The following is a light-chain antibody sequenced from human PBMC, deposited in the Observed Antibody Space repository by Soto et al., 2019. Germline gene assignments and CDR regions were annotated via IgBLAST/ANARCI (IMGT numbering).Light chain of an antibody. V-gene: IGLV2-14*01. J-gene: IGLJ3*02. CDR2: EVS. CDR1: SSDVGGYNY. CDR3: SSYTSSSTPPV. Sequence: QSALTQPASVSGSPGQSITISCTGTSSDVGGYNYVSWYQQHPGKAPKLMIYEVSNRPSGVSNRFSGSKSGNTASLTISGLQAEDGADYYCSSYTSSSTPPVFGGGTKLTVL.